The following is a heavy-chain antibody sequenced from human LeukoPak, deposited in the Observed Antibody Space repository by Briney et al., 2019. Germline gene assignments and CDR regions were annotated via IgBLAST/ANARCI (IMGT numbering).Heavy chain of an antibody. D-gene: IGHD1-14*01. V-gene: IGHV1-69*13. J-gene: IGHJ4*02. CDR3: ARGASSTENFDY. CDR1: GYTFTSYD. Sequence: ASVKVSCKASGYTFTSYDINWVRQAPGQGPEWMGGIIPIFGTANYAQKFQGRVTITADESTSTAYMELSSLRSEDTAVYYCARGASSTENFDYWGQGTLVTVSS. CDR2: IIPIFGTA.